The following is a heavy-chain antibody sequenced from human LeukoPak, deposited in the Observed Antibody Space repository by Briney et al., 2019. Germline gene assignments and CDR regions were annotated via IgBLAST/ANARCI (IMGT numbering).Heavy chain of an antibody. D-gene: IGHD1-26*01. CDR2: ISGSGGST. J-gene: IGHJ4*02. V-gene: IGHV3-23*01. CDR1: GFTFSSYA. CDR3: AKCNSGSYYQMNY. Sequence: GGSLRLSCAASGFTFSSYAMSWVRQAPGKGLEWVSAISGSGGSTYYADSVKGRFTISRDNSKNTLYLQMNSLSAEDTAVYYCAKCNSGSYYQMNYWGQGTLVTVSS.